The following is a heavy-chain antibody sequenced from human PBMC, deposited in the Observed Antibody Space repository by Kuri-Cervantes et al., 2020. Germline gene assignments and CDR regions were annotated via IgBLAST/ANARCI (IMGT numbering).Heavy chain of an antibody. CDR2: ISGSGGTA. Sequence: GESLKISCTASGFTFYNYAMTWVRQAPGKGLDWVASISGSGGTAYYADSVKGRFTISRDNSKNTLFLQMKSLRAEDTAVYYCAKDLRGVAVGYYFDYWGQGTLVTVSS. V-gene: IGHV3-23*01. D-gene: IGHD6-19*01. CDR1: GFTFYNYA. J-gene: IGHJ4*02. CDR3: AKDLRGVAVGYYFDY.